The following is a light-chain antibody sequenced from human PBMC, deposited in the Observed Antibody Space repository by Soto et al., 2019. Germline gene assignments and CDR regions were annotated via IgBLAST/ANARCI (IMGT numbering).Light chain of an antibody. J-gene: IGLJ2*01. CDR1: SSDVGSYNL. Sequence: QSALTQPASVSGSPGQSITISCTGTSSDVGSYNLVSWYQQHPGEAPKLMIYEVTKRPSGVSNRFSGSKSGNTASLTISGLQAEDEADYYCCSYAGSSTLVFGGGTKVTVL. V-gene: IGLV2-23*02. CDR2: EVT. CDR3: CSYAGSSTLV.